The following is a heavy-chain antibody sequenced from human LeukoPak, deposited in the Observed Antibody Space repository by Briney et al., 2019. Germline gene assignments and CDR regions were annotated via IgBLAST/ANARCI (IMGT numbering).Heavy chain of an antibody. CDR2: IREDGSEI. Sequence: GGSLRLSCEASAFTFISYWMSWVRQAPGKGLEGVANIREDGSEINYVDSVKGRFTISRDNAKNSLFLQMNSLRFEDTAVYYCARDRGYSSFDYWGQGTLVTVSS. J-gene: IGHJ4*02. CDR3: ARDRGYSSFDY. CDR1: AFTFISYW. V-gene: IGHV3-7*01. D-gene: IGHD4-23*01.